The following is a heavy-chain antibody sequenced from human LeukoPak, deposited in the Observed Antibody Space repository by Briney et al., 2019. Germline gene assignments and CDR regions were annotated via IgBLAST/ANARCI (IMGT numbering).Heavy chain of an antibody. CDR2: IYYSGST. J-gene: IGHJ6*03. Sequence: SATLSLTCTVSGGSISSYYWSWIRQPPGKGLEWIGYIYYSGSTNYNPSLKSRVTISVDTSKNQFSLKLSSVTAADTAVYYCARGSFWRGYYYYYYYMDVWGKGTTVTVSS. V-gene: IGHV4-59*01. D-gene: IGHD3-3*01. CDR1: GGSISSYY. CDR3: ARGSFWRGYYYYYYYMDV.